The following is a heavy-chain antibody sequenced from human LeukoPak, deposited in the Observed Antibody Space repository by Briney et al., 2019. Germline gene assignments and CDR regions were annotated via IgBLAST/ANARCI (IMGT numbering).Heavy chain of an antibody. CDR2: INPNSGGT. CDR3: ARGDDYVWGSYLSDY. Sequence: ASVKVSCKASGYTFTGYYMHWVRQAPGQGLEWMGWINPNSGGTNYAQKFQGRVTMTRDTSISTAYMELSRLRSDDTAVYYCARGDDYVWGSYLSDYWGQGTLVTVSS. CDR1: GYTFTGYY. J-gene: IGHJ4*02. V-gene: IGHV1-2*02. D-gene: IGHD3-16*02.